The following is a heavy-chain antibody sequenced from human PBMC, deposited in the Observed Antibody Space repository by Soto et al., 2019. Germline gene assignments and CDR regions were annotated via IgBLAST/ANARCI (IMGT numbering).Heavy chain of an antibody. D-gene: IGHD6-19*01. CDR2: ISGSGGST. CDR3: AKEEFRAVVGTEGSFQH. Sequence: GGSLRLSCAASGSTFSSYAMSWVRQAPGKGLEWVSAISGSGGSTYYADSVKGRFTISRDNSKNTLYLQMNSLRAADTAVYYCAKEEFRAVVGTEGSFQHWGQGTLVTVSS. V-gene: IGHV3-23*01. CDR1: GSTFSSYA. J-gene: IGHJ1*01.